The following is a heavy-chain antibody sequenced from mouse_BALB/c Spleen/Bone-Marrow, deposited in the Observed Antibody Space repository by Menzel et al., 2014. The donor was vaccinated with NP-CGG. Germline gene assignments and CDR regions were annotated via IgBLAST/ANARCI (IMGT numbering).Heavy chain of an antibody. CDR1: GFSFSSYS. Sequence: VQLKESGGGLVKPGGSLKLSCAASGFSFSSYSMSWVRQTPEKRLERVATISSGGHDTYYPDSVKGRFTISRDNAKNTLYLQMSSLKSEDTAMYYCSKDGGYDYSYYFDYWGQGTTLTVSS. CDR3: SKDGGYDYSYYFDY. V-gene: IGHV5-6-4*01. D-gene: IGHD2-4*01. J-gene: IGHJ2*01. CDR2: ISSGGHDT.